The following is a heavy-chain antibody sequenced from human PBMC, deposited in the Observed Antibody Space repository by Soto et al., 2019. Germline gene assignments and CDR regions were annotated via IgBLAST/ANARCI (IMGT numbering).Heavy chain of an antibody. J-gene: IGHJ5*02. CDR2: IYYSGST. CDR3: ARSIEELAVAGTVWFDP. CDR1: GGSISSGGYY. D-gene: IGHD6-19*01. V-gene: IGHV4-31*03. Sequence: QVQLQESGPGLVKPSQTLSLTCTVSGGSISSGGYYWSWIRRHPGKGLEWIGYIYYSGSTYYNPSLKSRVTISVDTSKNQFSLKLSSVTAADTAVYYCARSIEELAVAGTVWFDPWGQGTLVTVSS.